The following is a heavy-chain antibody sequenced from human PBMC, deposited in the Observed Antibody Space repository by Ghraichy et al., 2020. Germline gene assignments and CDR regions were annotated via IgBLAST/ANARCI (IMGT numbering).Heavy chain of an antibody. Sequence: SLNISCTVSGYSIRSGTYYWVWIRQDPGKGREWIGYIYHSGGTYDNEALKSCVTISVDPPKNQFFLNLISVSAADTAVYYCARMDTAMFLSSYFDSWVQGILVTVSS. CDR3: ARMDTAMFLSSYFDS. V-gene: IGHV4-31*03. CDR2: IYHSGGT. J-gene: IGHJ4*02. D-gene: IGHD5-18*01. CDR1: GYSIRSGTYY.